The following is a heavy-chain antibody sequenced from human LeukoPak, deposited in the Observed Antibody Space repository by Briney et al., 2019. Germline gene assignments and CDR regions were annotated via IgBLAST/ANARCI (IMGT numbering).Heavy chain of an antibody. CDR2: IYHSGST. CDR1: GYSISSGYY. Sequence: SETLSLTCAVSGYSISSGYYWGWIRQPPGKGLEWIGSIYHSGSTYYNPSLKSRVTISVDTSKNQFSLKLSSVTAADTAVYYCASASSSWYQVFDYWGQGTLVTVSS. D-gene: IGHD6-13*01. V-gene: IGHV4-38-2*01. CDR3: ASASSSWYQVFDY. J-gene: IGHJ4*02.